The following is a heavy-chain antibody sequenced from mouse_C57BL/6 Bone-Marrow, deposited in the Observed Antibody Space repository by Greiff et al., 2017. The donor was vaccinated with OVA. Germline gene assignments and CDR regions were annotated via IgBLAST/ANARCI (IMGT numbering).Heavy chain of an antibody. D-gene: IGHD1-1*01. CDR1: GYTFTSYW. CDR2: IDPSDSYT. J-gene: IGHJ1*03. V-gene: IGHV1-69*01. CDR3: ARAANLRDDYGSSYYWYFDV. Sequence: VQLQQPGAELVMPGASVKLSCKASGYTFTSYWMHWVKQRPGQGLEWIGEIDPSDSYTNYNQKFKGKSTLTVDKSSSTAYMQLSSLTSEDSAVDYCARAANLRDDYGSSYYWYFDVWGTGTTVTVSS.